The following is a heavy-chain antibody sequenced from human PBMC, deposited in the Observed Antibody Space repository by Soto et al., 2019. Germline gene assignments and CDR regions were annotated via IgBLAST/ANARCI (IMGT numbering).Heavy chain of an antibody. J-gene: IGHJ3*02. CDR3: ARDLPIQSGAFAI. CDR1: GYTFTSYG. D-gene: IGHD5-18*01. V-gene: IGHV1-18*01. Sequence: QVQLVQSGAEVKKPGASVKVSCKASGYTFTSYGISWVRQAPGQGLEWMGWISAYNGNTNYAQKLKGRVTMTTVHSTSTAYMELRSLSSDDTAVYYCARDLPIQSGAFAIWGQGTMVTVSS. CDR2: ISAYNGNT.